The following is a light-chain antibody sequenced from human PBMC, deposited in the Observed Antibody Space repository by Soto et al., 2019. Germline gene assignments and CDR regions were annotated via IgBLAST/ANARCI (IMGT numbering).Light chain of an antibody. V-gene: IGKV1-12*01. J-gene: IGKJ4*01. CDR1: QSISNR. CDR2: DAS. Sequence: GDGVTITCRASQSISNRLAWYQQRPGKAPKYLIYDASTLDSGVPSRFSGSGSGTGFSLTISNLQPEDFAIYYCQKANSFPLNCGGGNKGDIK. CDR3: QKANSFPLN.